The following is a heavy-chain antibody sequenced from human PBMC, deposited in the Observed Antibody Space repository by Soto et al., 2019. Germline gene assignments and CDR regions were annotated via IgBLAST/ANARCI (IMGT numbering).Heavy chain of an antibody. V-gene: IGHV1-2*04. D-gene: IGHD3-3*02. CDR3: ARDPVPHFTSSSSPWRYYYYGMDV. CDR2: INPNSGGT. J-gene: IGHJ6*02. Sequence: ASVKVSCKASGYTFTGYYMHWVRQAPGQGLEWMGWINPNSGGTNYAQKFQGWVTMTRDTSISTAYMELSRLRSDDTAVYYCARDPVPHFTSSSSPWRYYYYGMDVWGQGTTVTVSS. CDR1: GYTFTGYY.